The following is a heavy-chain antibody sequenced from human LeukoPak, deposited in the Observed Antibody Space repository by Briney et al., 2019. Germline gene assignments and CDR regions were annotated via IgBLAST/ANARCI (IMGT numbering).Heavy chain of an antibody. V-gene: IGHV3-53*04. CDR2: IYSSGST. Sequence: GGSLRLSCAASGFTVSNNYMNWVRQAPGKGLEWVSVIYSSGSTYYAESVKGRFTISRHNSKNTLYLQMNSLRPEDTAVYYCVYVDTVMATGDYWGQGTLVTVSS. CDR3: VYVDTVMATGDY. J-gene: IGHJ4*02. D-gene: IGHD5-18*01. CDR1: GFTVSNNY.